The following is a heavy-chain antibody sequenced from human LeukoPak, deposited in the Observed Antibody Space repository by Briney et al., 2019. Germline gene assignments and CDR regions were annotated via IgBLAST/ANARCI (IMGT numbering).Heavy chain of an antibody. V-gene: IGHV3-66*01. Sequence: GGSLRLSCAASGFSVSSNYMSQVRQAPGKGLDWVSVIYSGGRTYYADSVKGRFTISRDNSKNTLYLQMNSLRAEDTAVYYCAARVAMSGTISFDYWGQGILVTVSS. D-gene: IGHD6-19*01. CDR3: AARVAMSGTISFDY. J-gene: IGHJ4*02. CDR1: GFSVSSNY. CDR2: IYSGGRT.